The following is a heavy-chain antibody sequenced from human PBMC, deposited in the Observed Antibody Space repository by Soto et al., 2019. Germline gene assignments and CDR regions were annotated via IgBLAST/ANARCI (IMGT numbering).Heavy chain of an antibody. CDR3: ARLWFGELFVGWFDP. J-gene: IGHJ5*02. V-gene: IGHV4-59*08. CDR2: IYYSGST. CDR1: GGSISSYY. Sequence: SETLSLTCTVSGGSISSYYWSWIRQPPGKGLEWIGYIYYSGSTNYNPSLKSRVTISVDTSKNQFSLKLSSVTAADTAVYYCARLWFGELFVGWFDPWGQGTLVTVSS. D-gene: IGHD3-10*01.